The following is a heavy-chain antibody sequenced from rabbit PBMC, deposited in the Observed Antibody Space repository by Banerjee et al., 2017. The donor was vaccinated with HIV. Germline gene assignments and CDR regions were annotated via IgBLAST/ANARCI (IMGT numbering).Heavy chain of an antibody. D-gene: IGHD4-2*01. CDR1: GIDFSTYYY. CDR2: IYTSSSGSA. J-gene: IGHJ4*01. CDR3: ARSAPYAANTWTLDL. Sequence: QQQLEESGGGLVKPGGTLTLTCKASGIDFSTYYYMCWVRQAPGKGLEWIGCIYTSSSGSAYYASWVNGRFTISKTSSTTVTLQMTSLTAADTATYFCARSAPYAANTWTLDLWGPGTLVTVS. V-gene: IGHV1S45*01.